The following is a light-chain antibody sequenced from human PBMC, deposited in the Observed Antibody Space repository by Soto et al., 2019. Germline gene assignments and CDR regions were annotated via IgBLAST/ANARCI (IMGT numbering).Light chain of an antibody. CDR1: SSNTGAGYD. J-gene: IGLJ3*02. CDR3: QSYDSSLSSVV. CDR2: GNS. V-gene: IGLV1-40*01. Sequence: QSALTQPPSVSGAPGQRVTISCTGSSSNTGAGYDVHWYQQLPGTAPKLLIYGNSNRPSGVPDRFSGSKSGTSASLAITGLQAEDEADYYCQSYDSSLSSVVFGGGTKVTVL.